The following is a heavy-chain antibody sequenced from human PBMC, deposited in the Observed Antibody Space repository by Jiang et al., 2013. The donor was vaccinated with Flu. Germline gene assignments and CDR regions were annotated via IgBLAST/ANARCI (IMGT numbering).Heavy chain of an antibody. CDR3: ARHVRYSYGFVDY. D-gene: IGHD5-18*01. J-gene: IGHJ4*02. CDR2: IYYSGST. Sequence: PGLVKPSETLSLTCTVSGGSISSRSYYWGWIRQPPGKGLEWIGTIYYSGSTYYNPSLKSRVTISVDTSKNQFSLKLSSVTAADTAVYYCARHVRYSYGFVDYWGQGTLVTVSS. V-gene: IGHV4-39*01. CDR1: GGSISSRSYY.